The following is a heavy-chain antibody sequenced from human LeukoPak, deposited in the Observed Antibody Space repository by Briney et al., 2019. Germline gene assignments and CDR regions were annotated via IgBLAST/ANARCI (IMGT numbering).Heavy chain of an antibody. Sequence: PSETLSLTCTVSGGSISSYYWSWIRQPPGKGLEWIGYIYYSGSTNYNPSLKSRVTISVDTSKNQFSLKLSPVTAADTAVYYCARLILTGYYIGMDVWGQGTTVTVSS. CDR1: GGSISSYY. D-gene: IGHD3-9*01. CDR3: ARLILTGYYIGMDV. CDR2: IYYSGST. J-gene: IGHJ6*02. V-gene: IGHV4-59*08.